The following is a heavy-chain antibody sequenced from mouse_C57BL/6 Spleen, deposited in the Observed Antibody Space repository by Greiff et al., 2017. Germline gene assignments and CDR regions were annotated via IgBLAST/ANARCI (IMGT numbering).Heavy chain of an antibody. Sequence: EVMLVESGGGLVKPGGSLKLSCAASGFTFSDYGMHWVRQAPETGLEWVAYISSGSSTIYYADTVKGRFTISRDNAKNTLFLQMTSLRSEDTAMYYCARSDYYGSSYGFDYWGQGTTLTVSS. CDR1: GFTFSDYG. V-gene: IGHV5-17*01. CDR3: ARSDYYGSSYGFDY. J-gene: IGHJ2*01. D-gene: IGHD1-1*01. CDR2: ISSGSSTI.